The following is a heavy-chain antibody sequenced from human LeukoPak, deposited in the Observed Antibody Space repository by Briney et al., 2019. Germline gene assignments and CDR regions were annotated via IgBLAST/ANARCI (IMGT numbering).Heavy chain of an antibody. Sequence: ASVKVSCKVSGYTLTELSMHGVRQAPGKGLEWMGGFDPEDGETIYAQKFQGRVTMTEDTSTDTAYMELSSLRSEDTAVYYCATEGSGWYGGASFDYWGQGTLVTVSS. J-gene: IGHJ4*02. D-gene: IGHD6-19*01. V-gene: IGHV1-24*01. CDR2: FDPEDGET. CDR1: GYTLTELS. CDR3: ATEGSGWYGGASFDY.